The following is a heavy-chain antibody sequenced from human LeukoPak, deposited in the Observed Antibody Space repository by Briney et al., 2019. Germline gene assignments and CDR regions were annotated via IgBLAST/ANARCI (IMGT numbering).Heavy chain of an antibody. CDR2: IRGNTRQI. D-gene: IGHD3-10*01. Sequence: KPGGSLRLPCVASGFTFKSYSINWVRPAPGKGLEWVSSIRGNTRQIFYAESVKGRFIISRDNAQNALFLQMNSLRAEDTAVYYCARGYGSGDFPASHYFDHWGQGTLVTVSS. CDR1: GFTFKSYS. V-gene: IGHV3-21*01. CDR3: ARGYGSGDFPASHYFDH. J-gene: IGHJ4*02.